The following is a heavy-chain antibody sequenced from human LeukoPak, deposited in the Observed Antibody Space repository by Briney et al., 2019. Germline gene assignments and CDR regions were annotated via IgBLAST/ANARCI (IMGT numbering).Heavy chain of an antibody. J-gene: IGHJ4*02. CDR3: ARGDSSGYLSFDY. CDR2: MDYSGST. Sequence: SETLSLTCIVSGGSISSTGYYWGWIRQPPGKGLEWIGSMDYSGSTYYNTSLKSRVTISVDTSKNQFSLKLSSVTAADTAVYYCARGDSSGYLSFDYWGQGTLVTVSS. V-gene: IGHV4-39*07. D-gene: IGHD3-22*01. CDR1: GGSISSTGYY.